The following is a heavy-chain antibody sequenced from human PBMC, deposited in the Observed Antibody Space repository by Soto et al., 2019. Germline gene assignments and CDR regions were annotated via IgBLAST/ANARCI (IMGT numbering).Heavy chain of an antibody. Sequence: SETLSLTCAVSGGSISSSNWWSWVRQPPGKGLEWIGEIYHSGSTNYNPSLKSRVTISGDNAKNSLYLQMNSLRHEDTALYYCARVETYDFWSGYYGMDVWGQGTTVTVSS. V-gene: IGHV4-4*02. CDR3: ARVETYDFWSGYYGMDV. D-gene: IGHD3-3*01. CDR2: IYHSGST. J-gene: IGHJ6*02. CDR1: GGSISSSNW.